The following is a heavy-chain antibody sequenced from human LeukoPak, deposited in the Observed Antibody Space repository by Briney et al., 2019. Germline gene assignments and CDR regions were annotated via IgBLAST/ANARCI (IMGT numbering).Heavy chain of an antibody. Sequence: GGSLRLSCAASGFTVSSNYMSWVRQAPGKGLEWVSVIYSGGSTYYADSVKGRFTISRDNAKNSLYLQMNSLRAEDTAVYYCASTAYDFHPSAWGQGTLVTVSS. CDR2: IYSGGST. V-gene: IGHV3-53*01. D-gene: IGHD3-3*01. CDR3: ASTAYDFHPSA. CDR1: GFTVSSNY. J-gene: IGHJ5*02.